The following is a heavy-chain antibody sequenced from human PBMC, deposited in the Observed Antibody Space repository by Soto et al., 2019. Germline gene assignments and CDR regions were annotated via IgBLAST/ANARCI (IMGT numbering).Heavy chain of an antibody. V-gene: IGHV1-18*01. Sequence: ASVKVSCKASGYTFTNYGITWVRQAPGQGLEWMGWISAYNGNTNYAQKLQGRLTMTTDTSTSTAYMELRSLRSDDTAVYYCSRDYYDFWSGDQVPPPIDYWGQGTLVTVSS. CDR1: GYTFTNYG. D-gene: IGHD3-3*01. J-gene: IGHJ4*02. CDR2: ISAYNGNT. CDR3: SRDYYDFWSGDQVPPPIDY.